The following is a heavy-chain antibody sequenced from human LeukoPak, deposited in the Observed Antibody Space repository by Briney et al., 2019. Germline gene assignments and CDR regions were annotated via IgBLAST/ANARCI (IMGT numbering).Heavy chain of an antibody. V-gene: IGHV3-23*01. CDR2: ISGSGGST. CDR3: ARDPDEWLLPIDY. CDR1: GFTFSSYG. D-gene: IGHD3-22*01. Sequence: GGSLRLSCAASGFTFSSYGMSWVRQAPGKGLEWVSAISGSGGSTYYADSVKGRFTISRDNAKDSLYLQMNSLRAEDTAVYYCARDPDEWLLPIDYWGQGTLVTVSS. J-gene: IGHJ4*02.